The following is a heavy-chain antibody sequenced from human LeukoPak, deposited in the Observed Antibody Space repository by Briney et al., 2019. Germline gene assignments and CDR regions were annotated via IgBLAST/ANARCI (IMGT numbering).Heavy chain of an antibody. V-gene: IGHV6-1*01. Sequence: SQTLSLTCAISGDSVSSNSAAWNWIRQPPSRGLEWLGRTYYRSKWYNDYAVSVKSRITINPDTSKNQFSLQLNSVTPEDTAVYYCARDRGFGSGWSYNWFDPWGQGTLVTVSS. D-gene: IGHD6-19*01. CDR1: GDSVSSNSAA. J-gene: IGHJ5*02. CDR2: TYYRSKWYN. CDR3: ARDRGFGSGWSYNWFDP.